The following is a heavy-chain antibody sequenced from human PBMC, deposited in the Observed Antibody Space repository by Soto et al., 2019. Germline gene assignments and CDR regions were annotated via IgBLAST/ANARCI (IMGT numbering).Heavy chain of an antibody. CDR2: INPNGGT. V-gene: IGHV1-2*02. Sequence: ASVKVSCNASGYSFAGYYMHWVREAPGQGLEWMGWINPNGGTNYAQKFQGRVTMTRDTSISTAYMELSGLISDDTAVYHCARSLTRLTTLLDYWGQGTLVTVSS. CDR1: GYSFAGYY. J-gene: IGHJ4*02. CDR3: ARSLTRLTTLLDY. D-gene: IGHD4-17*01.